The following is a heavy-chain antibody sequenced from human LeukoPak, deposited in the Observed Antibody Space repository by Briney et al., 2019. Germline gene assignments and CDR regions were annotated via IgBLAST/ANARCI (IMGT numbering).Heavy chain of an antibody. J-gene: IGHJ4*02. CDR2: IYYSGST. D-gene: IGHD4-17*01. V-gene: IGHV4-30-4*01. CDR3: ARRRVTTDLDY. CDR1: GGSISSGDYY. Sequence: SQTLSLTCTVSGGSISSGDYYRSWIRQPPGKGLEWIGYIYYSGSTSYNPSLKSRLTTSLDTSKNQFSLKLRSVTAADTAVYYCARRRVTTDLDYWGQGTLVTVSS.